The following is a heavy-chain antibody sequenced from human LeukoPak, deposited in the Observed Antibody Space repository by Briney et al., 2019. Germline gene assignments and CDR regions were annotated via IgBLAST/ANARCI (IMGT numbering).Heavy chain of an antibody. CDR1: GFTLSRYG. CDR3: AKDGGYYDSSGYYYYSPYFQH. CDR2: IWYDGSNK. V-gene: IGHV3-33*06. D-gene: IGHD3-22*01. J-gene: IGHJ1*01. Sequence: PGGSLRLSCAASGFTLSRYGMHWVRQAPGKGLEWVAVIWYDGSNKYYADSVKGRFTISRDNSKNTLYLQMNSLRAEDTAVYYCAKDGGYYDSSGYYYYSPYFQHWGQGTLVTVSS.